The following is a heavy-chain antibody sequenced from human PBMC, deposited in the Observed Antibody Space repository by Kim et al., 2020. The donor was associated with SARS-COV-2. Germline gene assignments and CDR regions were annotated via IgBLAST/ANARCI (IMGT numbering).Heavy chain of an antibody. CDR1: GYTFTGYY. V-gene: IGHV1-2*02. D-gene: IGHD1-26*01. Sequence: ASVKVSCKASGYTFTGYYMHWVRQAPGQGLEWMGWINPNSGGTNYAQKFQGRVTMTRDTSISTAYMELSRLRSDDTAVYYCARGFGSLGATPVGSNWFDPWGQGTLVTVSS. J-gene: IGHJ5*02. CDR2: INPNSGGT. CDR3: ARGFGSLGATPVGSNWFDP.